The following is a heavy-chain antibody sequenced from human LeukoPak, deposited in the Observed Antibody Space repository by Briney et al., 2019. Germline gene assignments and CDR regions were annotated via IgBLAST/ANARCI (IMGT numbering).Heavy chain of an antibody. Sequence: GGSLRLSCAASGFTFSSYSMNWVRQAPGKGLEWVSSISSSSSYIYYADSVKGRFTISRDNAKNSLYLQMNSLRAEDTAVYYCARDCRRDSRGYYHCGAFDIWGQGTMVTVSS. J-gene: IGHJ3*02. CDR1: GFTFSSYS. V-gene: IGHV3-21*01. CDR3: ARDCRRDSRGYYHCGAFDI. D-gene: IGHD3-22*01. CDR2: ISSSSSYI.